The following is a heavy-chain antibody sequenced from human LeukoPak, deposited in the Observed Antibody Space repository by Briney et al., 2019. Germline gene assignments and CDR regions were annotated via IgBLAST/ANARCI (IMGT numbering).Heavy chain of an antibody. CDR2: INWNGGST. D-gene: IGHD6-6*01. Sequence: PGGSLTLSCAASGFTFDDYGMSWVRQAPAKGLAGVSGINWNGGSTDHVDSLKGRFTISRDNAKNSLYLQMNSLTVEDTALYYCARYRGSSGYHYMDVWGKGTTVTVSS. J-gene: IGHJ6*03. CDR3: ARYRGSSGYHYMDV. CDR1: GFTFDDYG. V-gene: IGHV3-20*04.